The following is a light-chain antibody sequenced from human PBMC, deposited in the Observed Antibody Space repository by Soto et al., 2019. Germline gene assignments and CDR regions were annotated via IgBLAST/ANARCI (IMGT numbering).Light chain of an antibody. CDR3: QQLNIYPST. CDR1: QAIANY. Sequence: DIQLTQSPSFLSASVGDRVTITCRASQAIANYLGWYQQRPGKAPTLLIHAASTLPSGVPSRFSGSGYGTDFTLTINNLQPEDSATYFCQQLNIYPSTFGQGTNLEIK. CDR2: AAS. J-gene: IGKJ2*01. V-gene: IGKV1-9*01.